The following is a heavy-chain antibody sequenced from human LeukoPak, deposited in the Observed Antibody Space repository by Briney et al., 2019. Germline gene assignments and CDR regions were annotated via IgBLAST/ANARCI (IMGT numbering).Heavy chain of an antibody. CDR3: ARAPSPLSAAADPHLDY. CDR2: IHPKSAGT. CDR1: GYTFTAYY. Sequence: ASVKVSCKASGYTFTAYYMHWVRQAPGQGLEWMGWIHPKSAGTNYAQRFQGRVTMTRDTSITTDYMHLTRLTSDDKAVYYCARAPSPLSAAADPHLDYWGQGTLVGFSS. J-gene: IGHJ4*02. V-gene: IGHV1-2*02. D-gene: IGHD6-13*01.